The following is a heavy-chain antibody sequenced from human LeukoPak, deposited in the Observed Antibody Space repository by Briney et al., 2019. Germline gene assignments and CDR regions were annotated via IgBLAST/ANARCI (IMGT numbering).Heavy chain of an antibody. CDR1: GGSISSYY. D-gene: IGHD2-2*01. Sequence: SETLSLTCTVSGGSISSYYWSCIRQPPGKGLEWIGYIYHSVDTKYNASLKSRVTISVDTSKSQFSLKLSSVTAADTAVYYCARLNLPATVGAFDIWGQGTMVSVSS. V-gene: IGHV4-59*01. CDR2: IYHSVDT. CDR3: ARLNLPATVGAFDI. J-gene: IGHJ3*02.